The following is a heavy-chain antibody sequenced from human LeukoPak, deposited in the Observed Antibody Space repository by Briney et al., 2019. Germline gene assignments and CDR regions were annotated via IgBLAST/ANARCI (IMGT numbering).Heavy chain of an antibody. CDR2: IYHSGST. CDR1: GGSISSGGYS. V-gene: IGHV4-30-2*01. D-gene: IGHD6-13*01. J-gene: IGHJ3*02. CDR3: ALSIAAAGTGAFDI. Sequence: SETLSLTCAVSGGSISSGGYSWSWIRQPPGKGLEWIGYIYHSGSTYYNPSLKSRVTISVDTSKNQFSLKLSSVTAADTAVYYCALSIAAAGTGAFDIWGQGTMVTVSS.